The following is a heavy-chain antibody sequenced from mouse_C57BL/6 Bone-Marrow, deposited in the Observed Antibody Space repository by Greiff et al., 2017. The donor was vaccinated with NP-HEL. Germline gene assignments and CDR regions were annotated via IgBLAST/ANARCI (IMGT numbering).Heavy chain of an antibody. V-gene: IGHV3-6*01. CDR2: ISYDGSN. J-gene: IGHJ1*03. Sequence: EVQLKESGPGLVKPSQSLSLTCSVTGYSITSGYYWNWIRQFPGNKLEWMGYISYDGSNNYNPSLKNRISITRDTSKNQFFLKLNSVTTEDTATYYCARADYYGSSKDFDVWGTGTTVTVSS. D-gene: IGHD1-1*01. CDR1: GYSITSGYY. CDR3: ARADYYGSSKDFDV.